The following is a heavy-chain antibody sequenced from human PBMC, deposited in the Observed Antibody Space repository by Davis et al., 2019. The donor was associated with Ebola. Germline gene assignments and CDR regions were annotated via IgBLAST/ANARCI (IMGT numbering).Heavy chain of an antibody. CDR1: GYKLITYY. CDR3: ARGWSIGYFDY. V-gene: IGHV1-46*01. J-gene: IGHJ4*02. D-gene: IGHD2-8*02. CDR2: INPSDGGT. Sequence: ASVKVSCKASGYKLITYYMHWVRQAPGQGLEWLGIINPSDGGTSYAQKFQGRVTMTKDTSTSTVYLHVSSLRSEDTAVYFCARGWSIGYFDYWGQGSVVTVSS.